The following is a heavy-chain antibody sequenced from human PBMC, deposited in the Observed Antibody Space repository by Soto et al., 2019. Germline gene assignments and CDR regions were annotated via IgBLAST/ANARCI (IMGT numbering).Heavy chain of an antibody. V-gene: IGHV4-31*03. D-gene: IGHD6-13*01. CDR3: ARRYSSSWRYFDY. J-gene: IGHJ4*02. CDR1: GGSISSGGYY. CDR2: IYYSGST. Sequence: PSETLSLTCTVSGGSISSGGYYWSWIRQHPGKGLEWIGYIYYSGSTYYNPSLKSRVTISVDTSKNQFSLKLSSVTAADTAVYYCARRYSSSWRYFDYWGQGTLVTVSS.